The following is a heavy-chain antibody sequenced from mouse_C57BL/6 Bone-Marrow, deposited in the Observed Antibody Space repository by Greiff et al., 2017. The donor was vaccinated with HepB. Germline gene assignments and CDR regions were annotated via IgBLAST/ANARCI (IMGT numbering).Heavy chain of an antibody. Sequence: VQLQESGAELARPGASVKLSCKASGYTFTSYGISWVKQRTGQGLEWIGEIYPRSGNTYYNEKFKGKATLTADKSSSTAYMELRSLTSEDSAVFFCARFDFDEGAWCAYCGQGTLVTVSA. CDR1: GYTFTSYG. J-gene: IGHJ3*01. D-gene: IGHD2-4*01. CDR2: IYPRSGNT. CDR3: ARFDFDEGAWCAY. V-gene: IGHV1-81*01.